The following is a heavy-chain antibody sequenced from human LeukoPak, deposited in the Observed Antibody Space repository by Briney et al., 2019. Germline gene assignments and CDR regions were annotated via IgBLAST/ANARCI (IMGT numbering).Heavy chain of an antibody. CDR3: ARDTIAVAGIDWFDP. Sequence: SETLSLTCTVSGGSISSYYWSWIRQPAGKGLEWIGRIYTSGSTNYNPSLKSRVTISVDKSKNQFSLKLSSVTAADTAVYYCARDTIAVAGIDWFDPWGQGTLVTVSS. V-gene: IGHV4-4*07. D-gene: IGHD6-19*01. J-gene: IGHJ5*02. CDR2: IYTSGST. CDR1: GGSISSYY.